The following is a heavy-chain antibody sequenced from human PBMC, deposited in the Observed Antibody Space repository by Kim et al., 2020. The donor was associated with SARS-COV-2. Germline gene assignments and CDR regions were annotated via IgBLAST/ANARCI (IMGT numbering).Heavy chain of an antibody. V-gene: IGHV3-15*01. Sequence: GGSLRLSCAASGFTFSNAWMSWVRQAPGKGLEWVGRIKSKTDGGTTDYAAPVKGRFTISRDDSKNTLYLQMNSLKTEDTAVYYCTTGHQLVRGVILLGFSPHYWGQGTLVTVSS. CDR2: IKSKTDGGTT. J-gene: IGHJ4*02. CDR3: TTGHQLVRGVILLGFSPHY. CDR1: GFTFSNAW. D-gene: IGHD3-10*01.